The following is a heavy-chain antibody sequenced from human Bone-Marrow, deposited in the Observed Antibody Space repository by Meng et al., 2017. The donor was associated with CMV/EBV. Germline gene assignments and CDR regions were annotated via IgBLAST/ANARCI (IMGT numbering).Heavy chain of an antibody. V-gene: IGHV4-59*01. CDR2: IYYSGST. Sequence: SETLSLTCTVSGGSISSYYWSWIRQPPGKGLEWIGYIYYSGSTNYNPSLKSRVTISVDTSKNQFSLKLSSVTAADTAVYYCARVGYDSSGYYYFGYWGQGTLVSVSS. J-gene: IGHJ4*02. CDR3: ARVGYDSSGYYYFGY. CDR1: GGSISSYY. D-gene: IGHD3-22*01.